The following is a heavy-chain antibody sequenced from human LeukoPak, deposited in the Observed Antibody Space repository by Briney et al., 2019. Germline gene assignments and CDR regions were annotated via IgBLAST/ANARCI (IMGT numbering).Heavy chain of an antibody. V-gene: IGHV3-23*01. J-gene: IGHJ3*02. CDR1: GFTFSSYG. Sequence: PGGSLRLSCAASGFTFSSYGMYWVRQAPGKGLEWVSGISGSGSDTNYADSVKGRFTIYRDNSKNTVFLLTNNLRVGDTAIYYCAKEGWLGADAFDIWGQGTMVTVS. CDR3: AKEGWLGADAFDI. CDR2: ISGSGSDT. D-gene: IGHD6-19*01.